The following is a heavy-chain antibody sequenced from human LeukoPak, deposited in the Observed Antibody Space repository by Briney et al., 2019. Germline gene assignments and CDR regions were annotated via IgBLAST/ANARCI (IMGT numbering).Heavy chain of an antibody. V-gene: IGHV3-74*01. CDR3: VRDWDHFDFDS. J-gene: IGHJ5*01. D-gene: IGHD3-9*01. Sequence: GGSLRLSCAASGFTFSNYWMHWVRQAPGKGLVLVSRIKGDGSHTIYADSVKGRFTISRDNAKNTLYLQMKSLRAEDTAVYYCVRDWDHFDFDSWGLGTLVTVSS. CDR2: IKGDGSHT. CDR1: GFTFSNYW.